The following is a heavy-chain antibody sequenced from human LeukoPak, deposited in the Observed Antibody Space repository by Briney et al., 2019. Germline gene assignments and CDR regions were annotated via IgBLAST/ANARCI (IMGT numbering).Heavy chain of an antibody. Sequence: PGGSLRLSCGTSGFNFTNAWMSWVRQAPGKGLEWVGRVKSKIDGGTTDYAAPVKGRFTISRDDSKNTLYLQMNSLKTEDTAVYYCTTVRGYCSGRSCLGYWGQGTLVTVSS. J-gene: IGHJ4*02. CDR3: TTVRGYCSGRSCLGY. D-gene: IGHD2-15*01. V-gene: IGHV3-15*01. CDR1: GFNFTNAW. CDR2: VKSKIDGGTT.